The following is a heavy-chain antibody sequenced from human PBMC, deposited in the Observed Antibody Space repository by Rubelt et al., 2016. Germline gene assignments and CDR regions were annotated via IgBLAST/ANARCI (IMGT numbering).Heavy chain of an antibody. D-gene: IGHD3-22*01. J-gene: IGHJ5*02. CDR2: ISSSSSYT. V-gene: IGHV3-11*06. CDR1: GFTFSDYY. Sequence: VQLVESGGGLVQPGGSLRLSCAASGFTFSDYYMSWIRQAPGKGLEWVSYISSSSSYTNYADSVKGRFTISRDNAKNSLYLQMNSLRAEDTAVYYCTTDRYYYDSSGFPWFDPWGQGTLVTVSS. CDR3: TTDRYYYDSSGFPWFDP.